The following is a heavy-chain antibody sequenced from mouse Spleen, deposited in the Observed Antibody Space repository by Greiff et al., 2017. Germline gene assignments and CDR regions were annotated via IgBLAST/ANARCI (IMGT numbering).Heavy chain of an antibody. CDR3: ARDGGYHYFDY. CDR1: GYSITSGYD. J-gene: IGHJ2*01. V-gene: IGHV3-1*01. D-gene: IGHD2-14*01. Sequence: EVQLQQSGPGMVKPSQSLSLTCTVTGYSITSGYDWHWIRHFPGNKLEWMGYISYSGSTNYNPSLKSRISITHDTSKNHFFLKLNSVTTEDTATYYCARDGGYHYFDYWGQGTTLTVSS. CDR2: ISYSGST.